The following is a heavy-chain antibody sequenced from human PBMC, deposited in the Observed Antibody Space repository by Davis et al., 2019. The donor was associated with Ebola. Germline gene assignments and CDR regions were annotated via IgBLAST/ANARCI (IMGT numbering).Heavy chain of an antibody. Sequence: PSETLSLTCTVSGGSVSSGNYYWSWIRQPPGKGLEWIGYIYYSGSTNYNPSLKSRITISVDTSKNQFSLKLSSVTAADSAVYYCARDNRQWLVPNPWFDPWGQGTLVTVSS. CDR2: IYYSGST. V-gene: IGHV4-61*01. D-gene: IGHD6-19*01. CDR1: GGSVSSGNYY. CDR3: ARDNRQWLVPNPWFDP. J-gene: IGHJ5*02.